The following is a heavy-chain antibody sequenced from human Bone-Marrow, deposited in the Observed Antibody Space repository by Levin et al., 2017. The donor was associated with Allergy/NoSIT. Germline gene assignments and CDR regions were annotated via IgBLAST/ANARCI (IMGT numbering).Heavy chain of an antibody. Sequence: GGSLRLSCVASGFTFSTYAMSWVRQAPGKGLEWVSTISGRDDGTYYADSVKGRFTISRDNSKNTLYLQMNTLRVDDTAVYYCAKSRKNADGGSAYWGQGTLVTVSS. CDR3: AKSRKNADGGSAY. D-gene: IGHD3-10*01. J-gene: IGHJ4*02. CDR1: GFTFSTYA. V-gene: IGHV3-23*01. CDR2: ISGRDDGT.